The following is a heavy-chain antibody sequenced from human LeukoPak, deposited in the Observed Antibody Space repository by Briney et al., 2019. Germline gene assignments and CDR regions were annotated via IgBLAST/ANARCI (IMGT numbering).Heavy chain of an antibody. J-gene: IGHJ5*02. CDR1: GFTFSSYA. CDR2: ISGSGGST. D-gene: IGHD1-26*01. V-gene: IGHV3-23*01. Sequence: GGSLRLSCAASGFTFSSYAMSWVRQAPGKGLEWVSAISGSGGSTYYADSVKGRFTISRDNSKNTPYLQMNSLRAEDTAVFYCAKEREVIKYNWFDPWGQGTLVTVSS. CDR3: AKEREVIKYNWFDP.